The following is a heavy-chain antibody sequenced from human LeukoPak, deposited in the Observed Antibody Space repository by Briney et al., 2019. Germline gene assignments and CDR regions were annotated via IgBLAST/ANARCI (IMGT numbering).Heavy chain of an antibody. D-gene: IGHD5-18*01. J-gene: IGHJ4*02. V-gene: IGHV3-20*04. CDR1: GFTFDDHG. CDR3: AKYRPDSYGYRDY. CDR2: INWNGGST. Sequence: GGSLRLSCAASGFTFDDHGMSWVRHAPGKGLEWVSGINWNGGSTGHADSVRGRFTISRDNAKNSLYLQMNSLRAEDTALYYCAKYRPDSYGYRDYWGQGTLITVSS.